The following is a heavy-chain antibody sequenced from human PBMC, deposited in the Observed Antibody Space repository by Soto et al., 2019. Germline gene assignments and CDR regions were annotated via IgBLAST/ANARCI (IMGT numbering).Heavy chain of an antibody. V-gene: IGHV4-34*01. Sequence: QVQLRQWGAGLKPSETLSLTCAVYGGSFSTDYWSWIRQPPGKGLEWIGEINPSGGTNYNPSLKSRVTISVATSKNQFSLKLSSVTAADTAVYYCARVLAARASRDFDYWGQGTLVTVSS. CDR3: ARVLAARASRDFDY. CDR1: GGSFSTDY. D-gene: IGHD6-6*01. J-gene: IGHJ4*02. CDR2: INPSGGT.